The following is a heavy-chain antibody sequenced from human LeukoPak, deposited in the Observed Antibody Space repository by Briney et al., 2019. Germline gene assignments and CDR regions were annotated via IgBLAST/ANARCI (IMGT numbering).Heavy chain of an antibody. J-gene: IGHJ3*02. Sequence: ASVKVSCKVSGYTLTELSMHWVRQAPGQGLEWMGIINPNDDSTTYIQRFQGRVTMTRDTSTTTVYMELSSLTSEDTAVYYCARGQAPNDAFDIWGQGTMVTVSS. V-gene: IGHV1-46*01. D-gene: IGHD3-10*01. CDR1: GYTLTELS. CDR3: ARGQAPNDAFDI. CDR2: INPNDDST.